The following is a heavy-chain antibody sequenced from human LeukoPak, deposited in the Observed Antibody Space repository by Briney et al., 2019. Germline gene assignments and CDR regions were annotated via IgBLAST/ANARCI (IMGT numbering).Heavy chain of an antibody. CDR1: GYTFTGYY. V-gene: IGHV1-2*02. J-gene: IGHJ4*02. CDR3: ARGRDSSSWYALDY. Sequence: ASVKVSCKASGYTFTGYYMHWVRRAPGQGLEWMGWINPNSGDTNYAQDFQGRVTMTRDTSISTAYMELSRLRSDDTAVYYCARGRDSSSWYALDYWGQGTLVTVSS. D-gene: IGHD6-13*01. CDR2: INPNSGDT.